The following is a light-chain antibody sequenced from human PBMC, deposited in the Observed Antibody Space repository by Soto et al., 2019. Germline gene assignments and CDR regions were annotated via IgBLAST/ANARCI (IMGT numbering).Light chain of an antibody. Sequence: EIVLTQSPTILSLSPGERATLSCRASQNVSRYLAWFQQKPGQAPRLLIYDASNRATGIPVRFSGSGSGTDFTLTVSSLEPEDFAGYYCPPRSNWPPYTFGQGPKLEIK. CDR1: QNVSRY. J-gene: IGKJ2*01. CDR2: DAS. V-gene: IGKV3-11*01. CDR3: PPRSNWPPYT.